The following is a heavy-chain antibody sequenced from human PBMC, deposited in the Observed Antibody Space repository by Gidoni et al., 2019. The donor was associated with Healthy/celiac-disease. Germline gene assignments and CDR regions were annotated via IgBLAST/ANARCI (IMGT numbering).Heavy chain of an antibody. CDR1: GGSISSSSYY. J-gene: IGHJ4*02. CDR2: IYYSGST. Sequence: QLQLQESGPGLVKPSETLSLTCPVSGGSISSSSYYWGWIRQPPGKGLEWIGSIYYSGSTYYNPSLKSRVTISVDTSKNQFSLKLSSVTAADTAVYYCARLEPLAVAGTGGGYWGQGTLVTVSS. CDR3: ARLEPLAVAGTGGGY. D-gene: IGHD6-19*01. V-gene: IGHV4-39*01.